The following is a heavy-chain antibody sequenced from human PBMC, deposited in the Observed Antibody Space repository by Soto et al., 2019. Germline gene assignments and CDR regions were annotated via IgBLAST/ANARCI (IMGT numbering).Heavy chain of an antibody. CDR3: AKDRRRYSSSWQLDF. Sequence: GGSLRLSCAASGFTFSSYAMSWVRQAPGKGLEWVSVISGSGGSTYYADSVKGRFTNSKDNSKNTLYLQMNSLRAEDTAGYYCAKDRRRYSSSWQLDFWGQGTLVTVSS. D-gene: IGHD6-13*01. V-gene: IGHV3-23*01. CDR1: GFTFSSYA. J-gene: IGHJ4*02. CDR2: ISGSGGST.